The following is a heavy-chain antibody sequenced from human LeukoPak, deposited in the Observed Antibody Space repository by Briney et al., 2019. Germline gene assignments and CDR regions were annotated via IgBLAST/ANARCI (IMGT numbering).Heavy chain of an antibody. V-gene: IGHV4-4*02. CDR2: IYHSGST. CDR1: GGSISSSNW. CDR3: ARSGSYGGHFDN. D-gene: IGHD1-26*01. Sequence: SETLSLTCAVSGGSISSSNWWSWVRQPPGKGLEWIGEIYHSGSTNSNPSLKSRVTISVDTSKNQFSLKLTSVTAADTAVYYCARSGSYGGHFDNWGQGTLVTVSS. J-gene: IGHJ4*02.